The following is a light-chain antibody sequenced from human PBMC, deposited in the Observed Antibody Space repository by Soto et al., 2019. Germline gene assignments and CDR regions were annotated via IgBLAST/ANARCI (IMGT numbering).Light chain of an antibody. V-gene: IGKV1-17*01. CDR1: QDIRYD. J-gene: IGKJ1*01. Sequence: DVQMTQSPSSLSASVGARVTITCRASQDIRYDLGWYQQKPGKAPRRLIYGASILPSGVPSRFSGSGSGTEFTLTISRLQPEDFATYYCLQHNSYPWTFGQGTKVEIK. CDR2: GAS. CDR3: LQHNSYPWT.